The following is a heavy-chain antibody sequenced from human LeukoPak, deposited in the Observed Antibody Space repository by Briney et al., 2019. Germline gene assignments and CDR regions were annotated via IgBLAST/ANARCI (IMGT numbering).Heavy chain of an antibody. CDR2: MNHSGST. V-gene: IGHV4-34*01. D-gene: IGHD1-26*01. CDR1: GGSFSGDY. Sequence: SETLSLTCAVYGGSFSGDYWSWIRKPPPKGQDLIGEMNHSGSTNYNPSLTSRVTISVDTSKIQFSLKLSSVTAADTAVYYCARDRFYSGSHRWKWSGAFDIWGQGTMVTVSS. J-gene: IGHJ3*02. CDR3: ARDRFYSGSHRWKWSGAFDI.